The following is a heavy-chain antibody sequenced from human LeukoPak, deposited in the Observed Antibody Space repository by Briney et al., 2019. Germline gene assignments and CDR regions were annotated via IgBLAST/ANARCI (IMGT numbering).Heavy chain of an antibody. V-gene: IGHV3-64*01. CDR1: GFTFSSYA. J-gene: IGHJ3*02. CDR2: ISSNGGST. D-gene: IGHD4-23*01. CDR3: ARDGGGNLNGAFDI. Sequence: PGGSLRLSCAASGFTFSSYAMHWVRQAPGKGLEYVSAISSNGGSTYYANSVKGRFTISRDNSKNTLYLQMGSLRAEDMAVYYCARDGGGNLNGAFDIWGQGTMVTVSS.